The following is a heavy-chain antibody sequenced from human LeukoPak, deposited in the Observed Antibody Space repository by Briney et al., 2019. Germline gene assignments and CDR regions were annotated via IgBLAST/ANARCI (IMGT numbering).Heavy chain of an antibody. V-gene: IGHV4-39*07. Sequence: SETLSLTCTVSGGSISSSSYYWGWIRQPPGKGLEWIGSIYYSGSTYYNPSLKSRVTISVDTSKNQFSPKLSSVTAADTAVYYCARGNDAFGGVIHDYWGQGTLVTVSS. CDR3: ARGNDAFGGVIHDY. D-gene: IGHD3-16*01. CDR2: IYYSGST. CDR1: GGSISSSSYY. J-gene: IGHJ4*02.